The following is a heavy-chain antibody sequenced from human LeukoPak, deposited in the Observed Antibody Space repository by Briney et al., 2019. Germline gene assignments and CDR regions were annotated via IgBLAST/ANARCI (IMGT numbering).Heavy chain of an antibody. CDR3: AKDLTAVADGFDY. J-gene: IGHJ4*02. CDR2: ISYDGSNK. CDR1: GFTFSSYG. Sequence: GGSLRLSCAASGFTFSSYGMHWFRQAPGKGLEWVAVISYDGSNKYYADSVKGRFTISRDNSKNTLYLQMNSLRAEDTAVYYCAKDLTAVADGFDYWGQGTLVTVSS. V-gene: IGHV3-30*18. D-gene: IGHD6-19*01.